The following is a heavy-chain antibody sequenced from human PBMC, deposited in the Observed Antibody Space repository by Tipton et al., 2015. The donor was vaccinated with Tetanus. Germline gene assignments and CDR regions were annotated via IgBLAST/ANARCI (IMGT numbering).Heavy chain of an antibody. V-gene: IGHV4-39*01. CDR2: IYYSGST. D-gene: IGHD2-15*01. J-gene: IGHJ4*02. Sequence: TLSLTCTVSGGSISSSSYYWGWIRQPPGKGLEWIGSIYYSGSTYYNPSLKSRVTISVDTSNNQFSLKLSSVTAADTAVYYCARVVGGYFDYWGQGTLVTVSS. CDR3: ARVVGGYFDY. CDR1: GGSISSSSYY.